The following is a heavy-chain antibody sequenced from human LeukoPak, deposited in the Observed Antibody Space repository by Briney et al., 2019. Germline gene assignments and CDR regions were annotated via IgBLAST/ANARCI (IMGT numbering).Heavy chain of an antibody. D-gene: IGHD6-13*01. J-gene: IGHJ4*02. Sequence: GGSLRLSCAASRFTFDEYGMSWVRQTAGKGLEWVSGINWNGRSIGYADSVKGRFTISRDNAKNSLYLQMNSLRAEDTAVYYCARDRGSSSWYYFDYWGQGTLVTVSS. CDR2: INWNGRSI. V-gene: IGHV3-20*04. CDR1: RFTFDEYG. CDR3: ARDRGSSSWYYFDY.